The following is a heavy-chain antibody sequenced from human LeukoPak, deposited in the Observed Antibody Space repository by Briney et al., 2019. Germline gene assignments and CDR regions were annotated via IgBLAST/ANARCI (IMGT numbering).Heavy chain of an antibody. Sequence: RAGGSLRLSCAASGFTFSSYSMNWVRQAPGKGLEWVAFIRYDGSNKYYADSVKGRFTISRGNSKNTLYLQMNSLRDEDTAVYYCAKNEWRAAATTQFMDVWGKGTTVTVSS. V-gene: IGHV3-30*02. D-gene: IGHD6-13*01. CDR2: IRYDGSNK. CDR3: AKNEWRAAATTQFMDV. J-gene: IGHJ6*03. CDR1: GFTFSSYS.